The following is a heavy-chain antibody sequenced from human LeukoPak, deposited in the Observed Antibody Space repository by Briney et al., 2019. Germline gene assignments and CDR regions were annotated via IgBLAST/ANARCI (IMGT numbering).Heavy chain of an antibody. J-gene: IGHJ4*02. V-gene: IGHV3-30*07. CDR2: IRYDGNNK. CDR3: AREPTYSSSWYTSCDY. D-gene: IGHD6-13*01. CDR1: GFTFSSYA. Sequence: GGSLRLSCAASGFTFSSYAMSWVRQAPGKGLEWVAFIRYDGNNKLYADSMKGRFTISRDNAKNSLYLQMNSLRAEDTAVYYCAREPTYSSSWYTSCDYWGQGTLVTVSS.